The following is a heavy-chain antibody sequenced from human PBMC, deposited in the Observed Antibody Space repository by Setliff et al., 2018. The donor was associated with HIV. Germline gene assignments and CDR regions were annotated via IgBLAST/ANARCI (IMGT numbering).Heavy chain of an antibody. Sequence: GGSLRLSCAASGITFSSIDIHWVRQAPGRRPEWVAHSVPDGTRAYYSDSVKGRFTISRDNSKNTVYLQMSSLRSEDTAVYYCARDRDGYNFFDYWGQGTLVTVSS. J-gene: IGHJ4*02. V-gene: IGHV3-30*19. D-gene: IGHD5-12*01. CDR3: ARDRDGYNFFDY. CDR2: SVPDGTRA. CDR1: GITFSSID.